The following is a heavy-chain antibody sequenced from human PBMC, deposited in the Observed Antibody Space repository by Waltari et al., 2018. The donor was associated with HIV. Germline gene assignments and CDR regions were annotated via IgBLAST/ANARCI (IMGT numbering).Heavy chain of an antibody. Sequence: VQLVDPGGGVVRRGGSLSPPCAPSGFCSGAFSWGWATRAPGKGLQWVSVLYTEGRTQYMDSVKGRFTIFRDDSKNTLYLQMNSLRVDDTAIYYCARMKRSYGSGQSRYFYFGMDVWGQGTTVIISS. CDR2: LYTEGRT. J-gene: IGHJ6*02. D-gene: IGHD3-10*01. CDR1: GFCSGAFS. CDR3: ARMKRSYGSGQSRYFYFGMDV. V-gene: IGHV3-53*01.